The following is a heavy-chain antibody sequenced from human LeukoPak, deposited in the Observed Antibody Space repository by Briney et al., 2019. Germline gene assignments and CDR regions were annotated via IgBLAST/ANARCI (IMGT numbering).Heavy chain of an antibody. V-gene: IGHV3-23*01. Sequence: GGSLRLSCAASGFTFSSYGMSWVRQAPGKGLEWVSAISGSGGSTFYADSVKGRFTISRDNSKNTVYLQMNSLRAEDTAVYFCARWDWRYWGQGTLVTVSS. J-gene: IGHJ4*02. CDR2: ISGSGGST. CDR1: GFTFSSYG. D-gene: IGHD3-3*01. CDR3: ARWDWRY.